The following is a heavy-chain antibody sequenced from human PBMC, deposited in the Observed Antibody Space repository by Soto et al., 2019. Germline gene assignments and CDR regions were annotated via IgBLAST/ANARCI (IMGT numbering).Heavy chain of an antibody. J-gene: IGHJ4*02. Sequence: EVQLVESGGGLVQPGGSLRLSCAASGFIFSNYWMHWVRQAPGKGLVWVSRINSDGSTTSYADSVKGRFTISRDNAKNTLYLQMNTLRAEDTAVYYCARGGQTAAGAYWGQGTLVTVSS. D-gene: IGHD6-13*01. V-gene: IGHV3-74*01. CDR3: ARGGQTAAGAY. CDR1: GFIFSNYW. CDR2: INSDGSTT.